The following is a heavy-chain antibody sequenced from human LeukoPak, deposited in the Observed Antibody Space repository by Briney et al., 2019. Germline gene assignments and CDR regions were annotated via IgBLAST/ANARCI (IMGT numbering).Heavy chain of an antibody. J-gene: IGHJ3*02. D-gene: IGHD3-3*01. CDR2: IYYSGST. CDR1: GGSISSSSHY. V-gene: IGHV4-39*07. Sequence: SETLSLTCTVSGGSISSSSHYWGWIRQPPGKGLEWIGSIYYSGSTYYNPSLKSRVTISVDTSKNQFSLKLSSVTAADTAVYYCARDHYDFWSGYYGFGAFDIWGQGTMVTVSS. CDR3: ARDHYDFWSGYYGFGAFDI.